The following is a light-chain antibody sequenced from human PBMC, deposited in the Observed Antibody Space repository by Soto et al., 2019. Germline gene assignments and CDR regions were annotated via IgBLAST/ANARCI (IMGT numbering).Light chain of an antibody. CDR1: QTVSSN. V-gene: IGKV3-15*01. Sequence: IVLTQSPCTLALSPGERATLSCRASQTVSSNLAWYQQKPGQAPRLLIYSASTRASGIPARFSGSGSGTEFTLTISSLQSEDFAVYYCQQDDNWPRTFGQGTKVDIK. CDR2: SAS. CDR3: QQDDNWPRT. J-gene: IGKJ1*01.